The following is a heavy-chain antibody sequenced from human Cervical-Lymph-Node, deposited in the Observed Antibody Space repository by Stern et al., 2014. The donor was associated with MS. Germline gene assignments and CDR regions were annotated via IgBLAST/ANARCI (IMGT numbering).Heavy chain of an antibody. Sequence: VQLLESGGGVVQPGRSLRLSCSPSGFAFSTYGMHWVRQAPGKGLEWVALISFDGAKTYYADSVKGRFTISRDNPKNTLYLQMKSLRGEDTAVYYCARGSDWYPLDYWAQGTLVTVSS. J-gene: IGHJ4*02. V-gene: IGHV3-30*03. CDR3: ARGSDWYPLDY. CDR2: ISFDGAKT. CDR1: GFAFSTYG. D-gene: IGHD6-19*01.